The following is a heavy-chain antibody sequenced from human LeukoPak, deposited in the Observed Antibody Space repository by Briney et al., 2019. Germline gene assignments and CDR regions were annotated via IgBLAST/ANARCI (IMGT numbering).Heavy chain of an antibody. CDR2: INPNSGGT. J-gene: IGHJ4*02. CDR3: ANQYYDILTGYPHALDY. D-gene: IGHD3-9*01. Sequence: ASVKVSCKASGYTFTGYYMHWVRQAPGQGLEWMGWINPNSGGTNYAQKFQGRVTMTRDTSISTAYMELSRLRSDDTAVYYCANQYYDILTGYPHALDYWGQGTLVTVSS. V-gene: IGHV1-2*02. CDR1: GYTFTGYY.